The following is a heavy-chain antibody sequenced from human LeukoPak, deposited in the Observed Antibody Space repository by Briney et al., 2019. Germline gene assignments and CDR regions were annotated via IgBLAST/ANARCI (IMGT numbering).Heavy chain of an antibody. V-gene: IGHV3-21*01. CDR1: GLTVSSSY. CDR3: ARGGYDSSGFNWFDP. CDR2: ISSSSSYI. D-gene: IGHD3-22*01. J-gene: IGHJ5*02. Sequence: GGSLRLSCAASGLTVSSSYMSWVRQAPGKGLEWVSSISSSSSYIYYADSVKGRFTISRDNAKNSLYLQMNSLRAEDTAVYYCARGGYDSSGFNWFDPWGQGTLVTVSS.